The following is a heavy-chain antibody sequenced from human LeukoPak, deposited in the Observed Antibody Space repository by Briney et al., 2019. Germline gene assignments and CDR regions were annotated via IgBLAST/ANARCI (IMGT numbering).Heavy chain of an antibody. CDR3: AKDCDSSRDCY. D-gene: IGHD6-13*01. CDR1: GFTFSSYA. J-gene: IGHJ4*02. V-gene: IGHV3-23*01. CDR2: ISGSGGST. Sequence: GRSLRLSCAASGFTFSSYAMSWVRQAPGKGLEWVSAISGSGGSTYYADSVKGRFTISRDNSKNTLYLQMNSLRAEDTAVYYCAKDCDSSRDCYWGQGTLVTVSS.